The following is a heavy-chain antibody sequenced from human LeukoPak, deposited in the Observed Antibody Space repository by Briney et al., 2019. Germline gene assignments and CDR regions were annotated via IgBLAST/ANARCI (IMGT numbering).Heavy chain of an antibody. CDR3: ARGTSGSALFDY. CDR2: MNPNSGNT. D-gene: IGHD1-26*01. CDR1: GYTSTSYD. J-gene: IGHJ4*02. Sequence: ASVKVSCKASGYTSTSYDINWVRQATGQGLEWMGWMNPNSGNTGYAQKFQGRVTMTRNTSISTAYMELSSLRSEDTAVYYCARGTSGSALFDYWGQGTLVTVSS. V-gene: IGHV1-8*01.